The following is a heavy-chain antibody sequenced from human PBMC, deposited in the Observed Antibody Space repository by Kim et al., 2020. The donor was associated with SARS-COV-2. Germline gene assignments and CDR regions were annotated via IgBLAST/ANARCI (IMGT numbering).Heavy chain of an antibody. CDR1: GFTFSSYA. CDR2: ISGSGGST. J-gene: IGHJ2*01. V-gene: IGHV3-23*01. D-gene: IGHD6-13*01. Sequence: GGSLRLSCAASGFTFSSYAMTWVRQAPGKGLEWVSVISGSGGSTYHADSAKGRFTISRDNSKNTLYLQMNSLRAEDTAVYYCAKGDSSSWSYWYFDLWGRGTLVTVSS. CDR3: AKGDSSSWSYWYFDL.